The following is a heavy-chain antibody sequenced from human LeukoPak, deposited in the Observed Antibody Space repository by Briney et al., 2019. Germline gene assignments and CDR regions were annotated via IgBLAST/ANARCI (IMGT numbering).Heavy chain of an antibody. CDR1: GFSFGNYA. Sequence: GGSLRLSCVASGFSFGNYAMSWVRQAPGKGLEWVSAISGSGGSTYYADSVKGRFTISRDNSKNTLYLQMNSLRAEDTAVYYCAKEGGIAAAGALDYWGQGTLVTVSS. V-gene: IGHV3-23*01. CDR3: AKEGGIAAAGALDY. D-gene: IGHD6-13*01. CDR2: ISGSGGST. J-gene: IGHJ4*02.